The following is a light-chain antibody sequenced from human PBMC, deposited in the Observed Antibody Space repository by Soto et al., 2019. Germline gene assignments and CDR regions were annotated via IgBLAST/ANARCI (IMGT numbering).Light chain of an antibody. CDR1: QDISNY. Sequence: DIQMTQSPSSLSASVGDRVTITCQASQDISNYLNWYQQKPGKAPKLLIYDASNLETGVPSRFSGSGSGTDFTYTISSLQPEDIATYYCQQYDNPLVTFGPWTKVDIK. V-gene: IGKV1-33*01. J-gene: IGKJ3*01. CDR3: QQYDNPLVT. CDR2: DAS.